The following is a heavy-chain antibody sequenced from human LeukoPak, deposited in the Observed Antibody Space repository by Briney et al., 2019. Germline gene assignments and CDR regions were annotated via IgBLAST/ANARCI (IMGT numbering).Heavy chain of an antibody. V-gene: IGHV3-21*01. CDR1: GFTFSSYS. Sequence: GGSLRLSCAASGFTFSSYSMNWVRQAPGKGLEWVSSISSSSSYIYYADSVKGRFTISRDNAKNSLYLQMNSLRAEDTAVYYCARDYHSNGYAHFDYWGQGTLVTVSS. J-gene: IGHJ4*02. CDR2: ISSSSSYI. CDR3: ARDYHSNGYAHFDY. D-gene: IGHD5-18*01.